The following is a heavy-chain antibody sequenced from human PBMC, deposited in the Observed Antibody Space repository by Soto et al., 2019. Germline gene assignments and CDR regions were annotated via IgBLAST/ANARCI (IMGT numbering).Heavy chain of an antibody. D-gene: IGHD2-21*02. V-gene: IGHV4-39*01. CDR1: GGSISSSSYY. Sequence: LSLTCTVSGGSISSSSYYWGWIRQPPGKGLEWIGSIYYSGSTYNNPSLKSRVSMSVDTSKNRFSLKLRSVTAADTALYYCARQRTSVVTQAYFDSWGQGSLVTVSS. J-gene: IGHJ4*02. CDR3: ARQRTSVVTQAYFDS. CDR2: IYYSGST.